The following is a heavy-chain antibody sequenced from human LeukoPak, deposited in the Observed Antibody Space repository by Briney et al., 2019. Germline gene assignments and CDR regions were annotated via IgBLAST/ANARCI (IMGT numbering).Heavy chain of an antibody. CDR2: IWYDGINK. CDR1: GFTFRTFG. J-gene: IGHJ4*02. V-gene: IGHV3-33*01. D-gene: IGHD3-22*01. Sequence: PGGSLRLSCAAPGFTFRTFGMHWVRQAPGKGLEWVAIIWYDGINKYCADSVKGRFTISRDNSKNTLYLQMNSLRAEDTAVYYCARDVSDYDSSGYWFYWGQGTLVTVSS. CDR3: ARDVSDYDSSGYWFY.